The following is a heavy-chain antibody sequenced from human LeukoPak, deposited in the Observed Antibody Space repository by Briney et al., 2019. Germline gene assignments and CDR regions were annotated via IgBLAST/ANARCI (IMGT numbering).Heavy chain of an antibody. D-gene: IGHD6-13*01. CDR2: IIPIFGTA. CDR3: ARGAGYSSSWYWGDYYYGMDV. J-gene: IGHJ6*02. V-gene: IGHV1-69*13. Sequence: ASVKVSCKASGGTFCSYAISWVRQAPGQGLEWMGGIIPIFGTANYAQKFQGRVTITADESTSTAYMELSSLRSEDTAVYYCARGAGYSSSWYWGDYYYGMDVWGQGTTVTVSS. CDR1: GGTFCSYA.